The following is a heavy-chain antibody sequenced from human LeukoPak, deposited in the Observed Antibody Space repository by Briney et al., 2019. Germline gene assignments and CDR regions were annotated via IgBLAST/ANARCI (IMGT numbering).Heavy chain of an antibody. Sequence: ASVKVSYKASGYTFTSYDINWVRQATGQGLEWMGWMNPNSGNTGYAQKFQGRVTMTRNTSISTAYMELSSLRSEDTAVYYCARAAVVRGGGDWFDPWGQGTLVTVSS. CDR2: MNPNSGNT. V-gene: IGHV1-8*02. D-gene: IGHD3-10*01. CDR1: GYTFTSYD. CDR3: ARAAVVRGGGDWFDP. J-gene: IGHJ5*02.